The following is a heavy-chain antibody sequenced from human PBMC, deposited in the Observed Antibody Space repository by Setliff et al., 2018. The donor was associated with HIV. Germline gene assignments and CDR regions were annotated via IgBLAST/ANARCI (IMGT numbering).Heavy chain of an antibody. V-gene: IGHV7-4-1*02. CDR1: GYTFTSYA. CDR2: INTNTGNP. D-gene: IGHD3-10*01. Sequence: ASVKVSCKASGYTFTSYAMNWVRRAPGQGLEWMGWINTNTGNPTYAQGFTGRFVFSLDTSVSTAYLQISSLRSEDTAVYYCAREPAGSGSGSFGFWGQGTLVTVSS. CDR3: AREPAGSGSGSFGF. J-gene: IGHJ4*02.